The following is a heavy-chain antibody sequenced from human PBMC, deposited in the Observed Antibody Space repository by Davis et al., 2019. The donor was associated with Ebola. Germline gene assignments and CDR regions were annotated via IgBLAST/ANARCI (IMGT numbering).Heavy chain of an antibody. CDR3: ARGARCSSTICYFFDS. D-gene: IGHD2-2*01. Sequence: GESLKISCAASGFSFSNYAMSWVRQAPGKGLEWVAAIGTSVYTTFYADSVKGRFTISRDNSKNTLYLQMNSLRAEDTAVYYCARGARCSSTICYFFDSWGQGTLVTVSS. V-gene: IGHV3-23*01. J-gene: IGHJ4*02. CDR2: IGTSVYTT. CDR1: GFSFSNYA.